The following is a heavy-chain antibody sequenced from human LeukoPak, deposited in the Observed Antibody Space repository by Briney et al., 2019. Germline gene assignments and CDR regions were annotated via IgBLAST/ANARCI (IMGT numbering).Heavy chain of an antibody. J-gene: IGHJ4*02. CDR3: ARDKYKADAY. CDR2: ISGEGEST. V-gene: IGHV3-23*01. Sequence: GGSLRLSCAASGFTFTSYAVVWVPEAPGKGLEWISFISGEGESTHYADSVKGRFTISRDNSKNTLYLQMNSLRAEDTDVYYCARDKYKADAYWGQGTLVTVSS. CDR1: GFTFTSYA. D-gene: IGHD1-14*01.